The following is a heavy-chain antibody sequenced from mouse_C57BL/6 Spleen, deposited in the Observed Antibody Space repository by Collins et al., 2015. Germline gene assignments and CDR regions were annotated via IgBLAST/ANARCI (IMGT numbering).Heavy chain of an antibody. CDR2: INPSKWWVL. J-gene: IGHJ1*03. CDR3: AKGGFGPIHWYFDV. D-gene: IGHD6-5*01. CDR1: GYTFTSYW. V-gene: IGHV1-53*01. Sequence: QVQLQQPGTELVKPGASVKLSCKASGYTFTSYWMHWVKQRPGQGLEWIGNINPSKWWVLTTMRKFKSKATLTVDKSSSTAYMQLSSLTSEDSAVYYCAKGGFGPIHWYFDVWGTGTTVTVSS.